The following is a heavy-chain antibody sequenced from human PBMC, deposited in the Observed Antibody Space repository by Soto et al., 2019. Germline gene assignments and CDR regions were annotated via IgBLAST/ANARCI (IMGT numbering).Heavy chain of an antibody. CDR2: IYYSGST. D-gene: IGHD3-22*01. Sequence: SETLSLTCTVSGGSISSGGYYWSWIRQHPEKGLEWIGYIYYSGSTYYNPSLKSRVTISVDTSKNQFSLKLNSVTAEDTAVYYCASTPSYHYDSSGYPVSGYDNWFDPWGQGTLVTVSS. CDR3: ASTPSYHYDSSGYPVSGYDNWFDP. CDR1: GGSISSGGYY. V-gene: IGHV4-31*03. J-gene: IGHJ5*02.